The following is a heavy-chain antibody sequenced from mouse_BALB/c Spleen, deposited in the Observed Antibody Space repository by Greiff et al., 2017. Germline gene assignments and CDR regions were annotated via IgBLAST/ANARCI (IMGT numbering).Heavy chain of an antibody. V-gene: IGHV1-54*01. CDR1: GYAFTNYL. J-gene: IGHJ4*01. D-gene: IGHD2-4*01. Sequence: QVHVKQSGAELVRPGTSVKVSCKASGYAFTNYLIEWVKQRPGQGLEWIGVINPGSGGTNYNEKFKGKATLTADKSSSTAYMQLSSLTSDDSAVYFCARGLRRDFFYAMDYWGQGTSVTVSS. CDR3: ARGLRRDFFYAMDY. CDR2: INPGSGGT.